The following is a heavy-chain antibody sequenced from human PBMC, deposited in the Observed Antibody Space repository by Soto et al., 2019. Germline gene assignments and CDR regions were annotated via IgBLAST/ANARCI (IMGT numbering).Heavy chain of an antibody. CDR3: ARDRIIVGATDYYYGMDV. J-gene: IGHJ6*02. V-gene: IGHV3-30-3*01. CDR1: GVTFSSYA. Sequence: GGSLRLSCAASGVTFSSYAMHWVRQAPGKGLEWVAVISYDGSNKYYADSVKGRFTISRDNSKNTLYLQMNSLRAEDTAVYYCARDRIIVGATDYYYGMDVWGQGTTVTVSS. D-gene: IGHD1-26*01. CDR2: ISYDGSNK.